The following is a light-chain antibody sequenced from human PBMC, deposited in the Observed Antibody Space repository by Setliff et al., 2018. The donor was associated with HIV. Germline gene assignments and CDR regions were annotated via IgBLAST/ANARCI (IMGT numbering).Light chain of an antibody. Sequence: QSVLTQPRSVAGSPGQSVTISCTGTSSDVGGYNYVSWYQHIPGKAPKLMIYAVTKRPSGVPDRFSGSKSGNTASLTISGLQSEDEADYYCCSYAGSYTSLYVFGTGTKSPS. V-gene: IGLV2-11*01. CDR1: SSDVGGYNY. CDR2: AVT. J-gene: IGLJ1*01. CDR3: CSYAGSYTSLYV.